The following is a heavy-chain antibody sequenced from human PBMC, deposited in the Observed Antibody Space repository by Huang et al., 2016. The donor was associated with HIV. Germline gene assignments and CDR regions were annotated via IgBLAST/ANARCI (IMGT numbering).Heavy chain of an antibody. J-gene: IGHJ4*02. V-gene: IGHV4-39*01. Sequence: QLQLQESGPGLVKPSETLSLTCTVSGGSISSSSYYWGWIRQPPGKGLEWIGTIYYSGRTYYNPARKVRVTISVDTSKNQFSLKLSAVTAADTAVYYCARHERWAMVRGVPQWDFDYWGQGTLVTVSS. CDR2: IYYSGRT. CDR3: ARHERWAMVRGVPQWDFDY. D-gene: IGHD3-10*01. CDR1: GGSISSSSYY.